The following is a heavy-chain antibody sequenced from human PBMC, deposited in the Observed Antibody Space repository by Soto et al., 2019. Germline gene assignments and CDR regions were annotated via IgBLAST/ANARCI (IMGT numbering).Heavy chain of an antibody. V-gene: IGHV6-1*01. CDR3: ARAHSNYAFYGMDV. CDR2: TYYRSKWYN. D-gene: IGHD4-4*01. CDR1: GDSVASNSSA. J-gene: IGHJ6*02. Sequence: SQTRALTYGISGDSVASNSSAWNCISQSPSRGLEWLGRTYYRSKWYNDYAVSVKSRITINPDTSKNQFSLQLNSVTPEDTAVYYCARAHSNYAFYGMDVWAQATTVTVS.